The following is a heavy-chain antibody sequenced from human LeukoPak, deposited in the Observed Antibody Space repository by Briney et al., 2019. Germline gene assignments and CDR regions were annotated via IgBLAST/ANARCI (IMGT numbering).Heavy chain of an antibody. Sequence: ASVKVSCKASGYTFTGYYMHWVRQAPGQGLEWMGWINPNSGGTNYAQKFQGRVTMTTDTSTSTAYMELRSLRSDDTAVYYCARAEGDGYSKLPFDYWGQGTLVTVSS. CDR1: GYTFTGYY. D-gene: IGHD5-24*01. CDR3: ARAEGDGYSKLPFDY. V-gene: IGHV1-2*02. CDR2: INPNSGGT. J-gene: IGHJ4*02.